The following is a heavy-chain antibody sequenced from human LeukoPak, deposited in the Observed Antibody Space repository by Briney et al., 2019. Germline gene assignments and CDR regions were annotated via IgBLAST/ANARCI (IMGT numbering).Heavy chain of an antibody. CDR1: GGTFCRYA. V-gene: IGHV1-69*06. Sequence: GASVKVSCKAYGGTFCRYAISWVRQAPGQGLEWMGGIITIFGTANYAQKFQGRVTITADKSTSKAYMELSSLRSEDTAVYYCARDYYYYYMDVWGKGTTVTVSS. CDR2: IITIFGTA. CDR3: ARDYYYYYMDV. J-gene: IGHJ6*03.